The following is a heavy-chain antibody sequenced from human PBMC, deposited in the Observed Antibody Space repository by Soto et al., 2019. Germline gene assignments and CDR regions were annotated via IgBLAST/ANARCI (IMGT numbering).Heavy chain of an antibody. CDR2: ISRSSGTI. V-gene: IGHV3-48*01. CDR1: GFSFNDYS. CDR3: ARQXSMDV. Sequence: SLRLSCAASGFSFNDYSMNWVRQAPGKGLEWVSYISRSSGTIYYADSVKGRFTISRDNAKNSLYLQMNSLRAEDTAVYYWARQXSMDVWGQGXXVTXXS. J-gene: IGHJ6*02.